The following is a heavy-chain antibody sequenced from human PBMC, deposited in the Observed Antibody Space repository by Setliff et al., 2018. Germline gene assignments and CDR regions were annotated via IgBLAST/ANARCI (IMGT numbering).Heavy chain of an antibody. Sequence: SETLSLTCTVSGGSIRRTTYYWGWIRQPPGKGLEWIGTVYYSGSTYYSPSLKSRVTISVDTSRNQFSLKLSSVTAADTAVYYCASLDYYDSGGYYIRGYWGQGTLVTVSS. V-gene: IGHV4-39*01. D-gene: IGHD3-22*01. CDR1: GGSIRRTTYY. CDR2: VYYSGST. J-gene: IGHJ4*02. CDR3: ASLDYYDSGGYYIRGY.